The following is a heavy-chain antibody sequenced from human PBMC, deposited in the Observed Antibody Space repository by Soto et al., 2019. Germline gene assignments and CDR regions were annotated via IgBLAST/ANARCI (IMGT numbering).Heavy chain of an antibody. CDR1: GGSISTSSYY. D-gene: IGHD3-22*01. CDR2: IYYSGST. J-gene: IGHJ4*02. V-gene: IGHV4-39*01. Sequence: QLQLQESGPGLVKPSETLSLTCTVSGGSISTSSYYWGWIRQPPGKGLEWIGSIYYSGSTYYNPSLTRRVTISVATSKNPFSLKLSSVTAAATAVYYCARDYDRSGDYWGQGTLVTVSS. CDR3: ARDYDRSGDY.